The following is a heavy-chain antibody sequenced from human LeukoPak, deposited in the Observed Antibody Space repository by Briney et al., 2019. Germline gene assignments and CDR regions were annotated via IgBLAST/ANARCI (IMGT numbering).Heavy chain of an antibody. CDR3: AEEDELVDYFDH. Sequence: GGSLRLSCAASGFTFSSYAMSWVRQAPGKGLEWVSAISGSSTGIDYAHSVKGRFTISRDNSKNMLYLQMNSLRAEDTALYYCAEEDELVDYFDHWGQGILVTVSS. CDR1: GFTFSSYA. J-gene: IGHJ4*02. V-gene: IGHV3-23*01. CDR2: ISGSSTGI.